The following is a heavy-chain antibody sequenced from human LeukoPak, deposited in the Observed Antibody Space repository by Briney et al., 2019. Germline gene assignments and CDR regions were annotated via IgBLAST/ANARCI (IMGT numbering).Heavy chain of an antibody. Sequence: PSETLSLTCTVSSGSISSYYWSWIRQPPGKGLEWIGYIYYSGSTNYNPSLKSRVTISVDTSKNQFSLKLSSVTAADTAVYYCARNLKAGTWGNWFDPWGQGTLVTVSS. CDR1: SGSISSYY. D-gene: IGHD6-19*01. CDR3: ARNLKAGTWGNWFDP. J-gene: IGHJ5*02. V-gene: IGHV4-59*01. CDR2: IYYSGST.